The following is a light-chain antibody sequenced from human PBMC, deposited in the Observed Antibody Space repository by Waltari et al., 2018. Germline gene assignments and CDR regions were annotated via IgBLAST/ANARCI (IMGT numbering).Light chain of an antibody. CDR1: QSVSRT. CDR3: QKYGTLPAT. Sequence: EIVLTQSPGTLSLSPGDRATLSCRASQSVSRTLAWYQQKPGQAPRLLIYDASSRATGIPDRFSGSGSGTDFSLTISRLEPEDCAVYYCQKYGTLPATFGQGTKVEIK. CDR2: DAS. J-gene: IGKJ1*01. V-gene: IGKV3-20*01.